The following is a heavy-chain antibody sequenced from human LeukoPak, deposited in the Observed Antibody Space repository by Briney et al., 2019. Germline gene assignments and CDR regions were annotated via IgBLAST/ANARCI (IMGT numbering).Heavy chain of an antibody. CDR2: INHSGST. D-gene: IGHD3-3*01. V-gene: IGHV4-34*01. CDR3: ARRRITIFGVVDWFDP. CDR1: GGSFSGYY. Sequence: SETLSLTCAVYGGSFSGYYWSWLRQPPGKGLEWIGEINHSGSTNYNPSLKSRVTISVDTSKNQFSLKLSSVTAADTAVYYCARRRITIFGVVDWFDPWGQGTLVTVSS. J-gene: IGHJ5*02.